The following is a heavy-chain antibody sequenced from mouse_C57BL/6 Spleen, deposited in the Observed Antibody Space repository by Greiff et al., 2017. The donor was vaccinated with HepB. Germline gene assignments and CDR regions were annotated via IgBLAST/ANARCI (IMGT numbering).Heavy chain of an antibody. CDR2: IRLKSDNYAT. CDR1: GFTFSNYW. D-gene: IGHD2-4*01. J-gene: IGHJ1*03. CDR3: TEGDYDEDWYFDG. Sequence: EVKVEESGGGLVQPGGSMKLSCVASGFTFSNYWMNWVRQSPEKGLEWVAQIRLKSDNYATHYAESVKGRFTISRDDSKSSVYLQMNNLRAEDTGIYYCTEGDYDEDWYFDGWGTGTTVTVSS. V-gene: IGHV6-3*01.